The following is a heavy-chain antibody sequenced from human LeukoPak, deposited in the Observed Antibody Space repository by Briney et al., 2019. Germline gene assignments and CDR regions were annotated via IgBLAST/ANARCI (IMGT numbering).Heavy chain of an antibody. J-gene: IGHJ4*02. Sequence: GGSLRLSCTASGFTFGDYAMSWVRQAPGKGLEWVGFIRSKAYGGTTEYAASVKGRFTISRDDSKSIAYLQMNSLKTEDTAVYYCTRSPIHGDYVNWGQGTLVTVSS. V-gene: IGHV3-49*04. CDR3: TRSPIHGDYVN. CDR1: GFTFGDYA. D-gene: IGHD4-17*01. CDR2: IRSKAYGGTT.